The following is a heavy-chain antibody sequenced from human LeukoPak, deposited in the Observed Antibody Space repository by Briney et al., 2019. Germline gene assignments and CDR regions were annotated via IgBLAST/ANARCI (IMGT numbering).Heavy chain of an antibody. CDR2: ISYDGSNK. J-gene: IGHJ6*04. V-gene: IGHV3-30*04. D-gene: IGHD2/OR15-2a*01. Sequence: GGSLRLSCAASGFTFSTYAMHWVRQAPGKGLEWVALISYDGSNKYYADSVKGRFTISRDNSKNTLYLQMNGLRAEDTAVYYCAKASRAPFQYYYYYGMDVWGKGTTVTVSS. CDR3: AKASRAPFQYYYYYGMDV. CDR1: GFTFSTYA.